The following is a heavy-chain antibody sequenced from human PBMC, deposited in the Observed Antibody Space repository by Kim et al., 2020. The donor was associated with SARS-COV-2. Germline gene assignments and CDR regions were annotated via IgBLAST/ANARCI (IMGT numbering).Heavy chain of an antibody. CDR1: GGSFSGYY. CDR3: ARARGASSSTGFWSGYNWFDP. J-gene: IGHJ5*02. CDR2: INHSGST. Sequence: SETLSLTCAVYGGSFSGYYWSWIRQPPGKGLEWIGEINHSGSTNYNPSLKSRVTISVDTSKNQFSLKLSSVTAADTAVYYCARARGASSSTGFWSGYNWFDPWGQGTLVTVSS. V-gene: IGHV4-34*01. D-gene: IGHD3-3*01.